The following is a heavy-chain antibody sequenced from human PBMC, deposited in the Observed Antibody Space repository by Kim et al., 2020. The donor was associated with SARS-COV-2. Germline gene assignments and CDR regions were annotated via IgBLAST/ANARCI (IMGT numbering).Heavy chain of an antibody. V-gene: IGHV1-3*01. CDR3: AREGVGIAVAGNRHNWFDP. Sequence: ASVKVSCKASGYTFTSYAMHWVRQAPGQRLEWMGWINAGNGNTKYSQKFQGRVTITRDTSASTAYMELSSLRSEDTAVYYCAREGVGIAVAGNRHNWFDPWGQGTLVTVSS. CDR1: GYTFTSYA. CDR2: INAGNGNT. D-gene: IGHD6-19*01. J-gene: IGHJ5*02.